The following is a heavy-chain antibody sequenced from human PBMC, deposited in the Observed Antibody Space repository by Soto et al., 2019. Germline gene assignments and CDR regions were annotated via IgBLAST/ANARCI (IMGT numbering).Heavy chain of an antibody. V-gene: IGHV1-8*01. Sequence: QVQLVQSGAEVKKPGASVKASCKASGYTFTSYDINWVRQATGQGLEWMGWLNPNSDNTGYAQKFQGRVTMTRNTSINTAYMELSSLRSEDTAVYYCARQYYYCMDVWGQGTTVTVSS. J-gene: IGHJ6*02. CDR1: GYTFTSYD. CDR2: LNPNSDNT. CDR3: ARQYYYCMDV.